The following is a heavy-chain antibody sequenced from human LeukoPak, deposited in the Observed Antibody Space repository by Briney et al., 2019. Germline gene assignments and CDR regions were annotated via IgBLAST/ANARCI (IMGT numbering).Heavy chain of an antibody. CDR2: IRYDGRNK. CDR1: GLTFSSYG. D-gene: IGHD6-6*01. CDR3: ARAHLSTSSTDYMDV. V-gene: IGHV3-30*02. J-gene: IGHJ6*03. Sequence: GGSLRLSCAASGLTFSSYGMHWVRQAPGKGLEWVAFIRYDGRNKYYTDSVKGRFTISRDNSKNTLYLQMNSLRPEDTAVYYCARAHLSTSSTDYMDVWGKGTTVTVSS.